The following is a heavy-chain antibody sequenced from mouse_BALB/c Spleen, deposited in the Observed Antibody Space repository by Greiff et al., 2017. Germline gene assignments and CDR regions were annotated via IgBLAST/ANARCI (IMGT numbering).Heavy chain of an antibody. Sequence: EVKLVESGGGLVQPGGSRKLSCAASGFTFSSFGMHWVRQAPEKGLEWVAYISSGSSTIYYADTVKGRFTISRDNPKNTLFLQMTSLRSEDTAMYYCARSMGRYAMDYWGQGTSVTVSS. CDR2: ISSGSSTI. CDR3: ARSMGRYAMDY. J-gene: IGHJ4*01. CDR1: GFTFSSFG. V-gene: IGHV5-17*02. D-gene: IGHD4-1*01.